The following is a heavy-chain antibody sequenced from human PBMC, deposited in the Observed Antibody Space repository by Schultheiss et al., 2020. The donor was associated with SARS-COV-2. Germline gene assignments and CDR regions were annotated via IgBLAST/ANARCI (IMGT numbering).Heavy chain of an antibody. J-gene: IGHJ4*02. CDR3: AKDRFVSGSGSESDY. CDR1: GFTFSSYA. Sequence: LSLTCAASGFTFSSYAMSWVRQAPGKGLEWVSAISGSGGSTYYADSVKGRFTISRDNSKNTLYLQMNSLRAEDTAVYYCAKDRFVSGSGSESDYWGQGTLVTVSS. D-gene: IGHD3-10*01. V-gene: IGHV3-23*01. CDR2: ISGSGGST.